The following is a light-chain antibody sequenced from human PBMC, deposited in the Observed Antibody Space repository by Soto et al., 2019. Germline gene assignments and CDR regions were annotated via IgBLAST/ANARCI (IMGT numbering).Light chain of an antibody. CDR1: QSVSSN. CDR3: QQYTNWPPWT. Sequence: EIVMTQSPATLSVSPGERATLSCRASQSVSSNLAWYQQKPGQAPRLLIYGASTRATGIPARFSGSGSGTEFTLTISSLQSEDFAVSYCQQYTNWPPWTFGQGTKVEIK. V-gene: IGKV3-15*01. J-gene: IGKJ1*01. CDR2: GAS.